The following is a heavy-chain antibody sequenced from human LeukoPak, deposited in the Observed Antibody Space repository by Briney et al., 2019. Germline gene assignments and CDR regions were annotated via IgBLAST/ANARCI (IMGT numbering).Heavy chain of an antibody. CDR3: AKDLCSSTSCYLFQH. Sequence: PGGSLRFSCAASGFTFSSYWMSWVRQAPGKGLEWVSAISGSGGSTYYADSVKGRFTISRDNSKNTLYLQMNSLRAEDTAVYYCAKDLCSSTSCYLFQHWGQGTLVTVSS. V-gene: IGHV3-23*01. J-gene: IGHJ1*01. CDR2: ISGSGGST. D-gene: IGHD2-2*01. CDR1: GFTFSSYW.